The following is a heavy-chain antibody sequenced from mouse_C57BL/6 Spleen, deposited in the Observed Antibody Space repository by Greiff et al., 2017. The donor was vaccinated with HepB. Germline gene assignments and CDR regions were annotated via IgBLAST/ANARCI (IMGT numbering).Heavy chain of an antibody. CDR3: ARDDYGPWYFDV. V-gene: IGHV3-6*01. D-gene: IGHD2-4*01. CDR1: GYSITSGYY. J-gene: IGHJ1*03. Sequence: DVKLVESGPGLVKPSQSLSLTCSVTGYSITSGYYWNWIRQFPGNKLEWMGYISYDGSNNYNPSLKNRISITRDTSKNQFFLKLNSVTTEDTATYYCARDDYGPWYFDVWGTGTTVTVSS. CDR2: ISYDGSN.